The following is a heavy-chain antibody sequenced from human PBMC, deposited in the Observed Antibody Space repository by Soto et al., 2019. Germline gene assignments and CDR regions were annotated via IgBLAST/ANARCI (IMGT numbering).Heavy chain of an antibody. CDR2: ISISGGNT. D-gene: IGHD4-17*01. V-gene: IGHV3-23*01. CDR3: ANEIRPNDY. J-gene: IGHJ4*02. Sequence: EVQLLESGGGLVQPGGSLRLSCAASGLPFSSHAMSWVRQAPGKGLEWVSISISGGNTYYADSVRGRFTISRDNSKNTLYLHMNSLTADDTAIYYCANEIRPNDYWGQGTLVTVSS. CDR1: GLPFSSHA.